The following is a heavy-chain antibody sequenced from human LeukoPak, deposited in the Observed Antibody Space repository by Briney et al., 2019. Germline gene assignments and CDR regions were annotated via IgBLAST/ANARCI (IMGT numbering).Heavy chain of an antibody. D-gene: IGHD6-19*01. V-gene: IGHV4-34*01. CDR1: GGSFSGYY. J-gene: IGHJ5*02. Sequence: PAETLCLTCAVYGGSFSGYYWSWIRQPPGKGLEWIGEINHSGSTNYNPSLKSRVTISVDTSKNQFSLKLSSVTAADTAVYYCARATLIAVAGSDCWFDPWGQGTLLTVSP. CDR3: ARATLIAVAGSDCWFDP. CDR2: INHSGST.